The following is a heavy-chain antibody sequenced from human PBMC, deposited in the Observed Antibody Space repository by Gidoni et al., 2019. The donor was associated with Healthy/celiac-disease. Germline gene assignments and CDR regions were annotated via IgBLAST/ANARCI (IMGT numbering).Heavy chain of an antibody. D-gene: IGHD1-26*01. CDR3: ARANGGSYPFYFDY. J-gene: IGHJ4*02. Sequence: QVQLQESGPGLVKPSATLSLTCTVSGGSVSSGSYYWSWIRQPPGKGLDWIGYICYSGGTNYNPSLKSRVTISVDTSKNQFSLKLSSVTAADTAVYYCARANGGSYPFYFDYWGQGTLVTVSS. CDR2: ICYSGGT. CDR1: GGSVSSGSYY. V-gene: IGHV4-61*01.